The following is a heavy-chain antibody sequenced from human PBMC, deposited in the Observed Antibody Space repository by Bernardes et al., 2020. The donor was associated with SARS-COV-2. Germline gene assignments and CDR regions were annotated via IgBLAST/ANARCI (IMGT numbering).Heavy chain of an antibody. Sequence: SVTVSCMASGYTFIDYYLHWVRQAPGQGLVWMGWINPISGGTNSAQNFQGRVTMTRDTSISTAYMELSRLRSDDAAVYYCARNFRGGDAFDMWCQGTVVTVSS. V-gene: IGHV1-2*02. CDR1: GYTFIDYY. CDR3: ARNFRGGDAFDM. CDR2: INPISGGT. J-gene: IGHJ3*02. D-gene: IGHD3-16*01.